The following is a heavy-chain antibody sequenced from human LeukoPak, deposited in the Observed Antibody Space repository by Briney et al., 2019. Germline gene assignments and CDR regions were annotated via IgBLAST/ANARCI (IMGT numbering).Heavy chain of an antibody. V-gene: IGHV3-7*04. Sequence: GGSLRLSCAASGFXYSNYWINWVRQAPGKGLEWVANIKKDGSEKNYVDFVRGRFTISRDNAVNSLYLQMNSLRAEDTAVYYCARVKTARTNWFDPWGQGTLVTVSS. CDR1: GFXYSNYW. D-gene: IGHD1/OR15-1a*01. CDR2: IKKDGSEK. CDR3: ARVKTARTNWFDP. J-gene: IGHJ5*02.